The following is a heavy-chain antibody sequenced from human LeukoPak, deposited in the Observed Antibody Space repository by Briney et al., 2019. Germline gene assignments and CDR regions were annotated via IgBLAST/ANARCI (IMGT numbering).Heavy chain of an antibody. CDR2: IYYSAVT. J-gene: IGHJ4*02. D-gene: IGHD6-19*01. CDR3: AREAVAGFDY. V-gene: IGHV4-59*01. Sequence: LEWIVYIYYSAVTNYNPSLKSRVTISVDTSKNQFSLKLSSVTAADTAVYYCAREAVAGFDYWGQGTLVTVSS.